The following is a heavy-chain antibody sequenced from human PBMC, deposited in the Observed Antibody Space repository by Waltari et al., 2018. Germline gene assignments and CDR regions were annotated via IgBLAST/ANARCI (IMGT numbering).Heavy chain of an antibody. V-gene: IGHV3-23*01. CDR3: AEAGLYVRDYYYDYGMGV. J-gene: IGHJ6*02. CDR1: GFPFSSYA. D-gene: IGHD3-16*01. Sequence: EVQLLESGGGLVQPGVSLRLSCAASGFPFSSYAMSWVRQATGKWLEWVSSISGSGPAIYYADSVKGRFTISIDNSKNTLYLQMISLGAEDAAVYYCAEAGLYVRDYYYDYGMGVWGHGTTLTVSS. CDR2: ISGSGPAI.